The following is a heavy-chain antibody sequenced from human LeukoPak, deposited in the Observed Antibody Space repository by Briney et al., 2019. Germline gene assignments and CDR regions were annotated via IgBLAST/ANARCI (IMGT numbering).Heavy chain of an antibody. Sequence: GGSLRLSCAASGFTFSSYAMSWVRQAPGKGLEWVSAISDSGGSTYYADSVKGRFTISRDNSKNTLYLQMNSLRAEDTAVYYCAKFGGGSGTFFDCWGQGTLVTVSS. CDR3: AKFGGGSGTFFDC. J-gene: IGHJ4*02. V-gene: IGHV3-23*01. CDR1: GFTFSSYA. CDR2: ISDSGGST. D-gene: IGHD2-15*01.